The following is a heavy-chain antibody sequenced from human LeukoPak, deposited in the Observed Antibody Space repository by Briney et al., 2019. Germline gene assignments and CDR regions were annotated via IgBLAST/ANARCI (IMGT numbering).Heavy chain of an antibody. V-gene: IGHV3-66*02. CDR3: AKDRDYYDSSGYDV. CDR2: IYSGGTT. Sequence: GGSLRLSCAASGFTVSSNFMSWVRQAPGKGLEWVSVIYSGGTTYYADSVKGRFTISRDNSKNTLTLQMNSLRTEDTAVYYCAKDRDYYDSSGYDVWGQGTLVTVSS. CDR1: GFTVSSNF. D-gene: IGHD3-22*01. J-gene: IGHJ4*02.